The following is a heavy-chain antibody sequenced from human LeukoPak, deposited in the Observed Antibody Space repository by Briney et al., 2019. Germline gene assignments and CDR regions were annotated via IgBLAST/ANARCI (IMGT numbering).Heavy chain of an antibody. Sequence: GRSLRLSCAASGFTFSSYSMNWVRQAPGKGLEWVSSISSSSSYIYYADSVKGRFTTSRDNAKNSLYLQMNSLRAEDTAVYYCARDSSGSREFDYWGQGTLVTVSS. V-gene: IGHV3-21*01. D-gene: IGHD6-19*01. CDR2: ISSSSSYI. CDR1: GFTFSSYS. J-gene: IGHJ4*02. CDR3: ARDSSGSREFDY.